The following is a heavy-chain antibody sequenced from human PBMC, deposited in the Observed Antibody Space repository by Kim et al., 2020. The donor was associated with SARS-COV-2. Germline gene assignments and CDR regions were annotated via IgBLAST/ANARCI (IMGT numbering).Heavy chain of an antibody. CDR1: GYMFTSYG. D-gene: IGHD4-17*01. CDR2: ISARDGNT. V-gene: IGHV1-18*04. Sequence: ASVKVSCKACGYMFTSYGFSWVRQAPGQGLEWLGWISARDGNTKYGQKVQGRVIMTTDTSTNTAYMELWSLISDDTAMYYCARGAYGDVSFDYWGQGTLV. J-gene: IGHJ4*02. CDR3: ARGAYGDVSFDY.